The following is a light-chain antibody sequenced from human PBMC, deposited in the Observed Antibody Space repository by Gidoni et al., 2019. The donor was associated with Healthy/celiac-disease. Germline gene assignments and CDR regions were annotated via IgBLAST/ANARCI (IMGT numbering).Light chain of an antibody. J-gene: IGKJ2*01. CDR3: QQYGSSPRGYT. V-gene: IGKV3-20*01. CDR1: QSVSSSY. CDR2: GAS. Sequence: EIVLTQSPGTLSLSPGERASQSVSSSYLAWYQQKNGQAPRLLIYGASSRATGIPDRFSGSGSGTDFTLTISRLEPECFAVYYCQQYGSSPRGYTFGQGTKLEIK.